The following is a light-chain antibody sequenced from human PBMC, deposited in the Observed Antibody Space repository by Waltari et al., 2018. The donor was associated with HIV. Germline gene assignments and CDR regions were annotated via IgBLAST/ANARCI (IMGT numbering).Light chain of an antibody. CDR2: GAS. J-gene: IGKJ1*01. V-gene: IGKV3-15*01. Sequence: EVVMTQSPATLSVSPGDRATLSCRASHSVSSNLAWYQQKPGQAPRLLIFGASTRATGIPARFSGSGSGTEFTLTISFLQPEDFAVYYCQQYNSWPPAWTFGQGTNVEIK. CDR3: QQYNSWPPAWT. CDR1: HSVSSN.